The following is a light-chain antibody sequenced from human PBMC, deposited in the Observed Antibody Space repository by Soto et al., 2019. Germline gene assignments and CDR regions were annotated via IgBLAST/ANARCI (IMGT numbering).Light chain of an antibody. Sequence: VLTQSPGTLSLSPGERATLSCRASQSVSSKYLAWYQQKGDQAPRVLIYGTSIRASGVPERFSGGGSGTDFTLTITSLEPEDFAVYYCQQYGSSLFTFGPGTKVDVK. J-gene: IGKJ3*01. CDR3: QQYGSSLFT. CDR2: GTS. V-gene: IGKV3-20*01. CDR1: QSVSSKY.